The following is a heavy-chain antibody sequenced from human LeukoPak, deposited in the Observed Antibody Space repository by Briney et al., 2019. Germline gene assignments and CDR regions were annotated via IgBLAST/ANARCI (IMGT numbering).Heavy chain of an antibody. Sequence: GGSLSLPCAVSGFPFSNYAMTWVRRAPRQGQRWVSAISGSGGSTYYADSVKGRCTISRDNSKNTLYLQMDSLRDEDTAIYYCAKDVPEKQLVGDALDYWGQGTLITVSS. CDR3: AKDVPEKQLVGDALDY. V-gene: IGHV3-23*01. J-gene: IGHJ4*02. D-gene: IGHD6-13*01. CDR1: GFPFSNYA. CDR2: ISGSGGST.